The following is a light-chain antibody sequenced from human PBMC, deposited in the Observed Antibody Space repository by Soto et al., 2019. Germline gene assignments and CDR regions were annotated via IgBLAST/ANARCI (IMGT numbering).Light chain of an antibody. J-gene: IGLJ2*01. CDR2: DVK. CDR1: SSDVGAYNY. CDR3: SSYTSSSSVI. Sequence: SVLTQPASVSGSPGQSIAISCTGTSSDVGAYNYVSWYQQHPGKAPKVMIYDVKNRPSGVSDRFSGSKSGNTASLTISGLQAEDEADYYCSSYTSSSSVIFGGGTKLTVL. V-gene: IGLV2-14*01.